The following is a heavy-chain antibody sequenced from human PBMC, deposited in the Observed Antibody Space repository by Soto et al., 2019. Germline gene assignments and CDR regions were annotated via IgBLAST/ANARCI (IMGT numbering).Heavy chain of an antibody. CDR3: ARGVRYFDY. D-gene: IGHD3-10*01. Sequence: SETLSLTCTVSGGSISSYFWSWIRQPPGKGLEWIGYIYYSGSTNYNPSLKSRVTISVDTPKNQFSLKLSSVTAADTAVYYCARGVRYFDYWGQGTLVTVSS. CDR2: IYYSGST. J-gene: IGHJ4*02. V-gene: IGHV4-59*01. CDR1: GGSISSYF.